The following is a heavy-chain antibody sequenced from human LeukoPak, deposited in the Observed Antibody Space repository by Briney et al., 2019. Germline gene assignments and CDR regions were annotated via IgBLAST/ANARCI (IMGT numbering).Heavy chain of an antibody. CDR1: GFTFSSYG. D-gene: IGHD3-10*01. J-gene: IGHJ4*02. V-gene: IGHV3-30*18. Sequence: GGSLRLSCAASGFTFSSYGMHWIRQAPGKGLEGVAVISYDGSNKYYADSVKGRFTISRDNSKNTLYLQMNSLRAEDTAVYYCAKGHYGSGSWDYWGQETLVTVSS. CDR3: AKGHYGSGSWDY. CDR2: ISYDGSNK.